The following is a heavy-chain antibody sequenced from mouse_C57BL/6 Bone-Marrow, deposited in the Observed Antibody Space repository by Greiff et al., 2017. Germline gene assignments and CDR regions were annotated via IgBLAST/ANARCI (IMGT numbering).Heavy chain of an antibody. CDR2: ISDGGSYT. V-gene: IGHV5-4*01. D-gene: IGHD1-1*01. CDR3: ARVITTVVANYAMDY. J-gene: IGHJ4*01. CDR1: GFTFSSYA. Sequence: EVHLVESGGGLVKPGGSLKLSCAASGFTFSSYAMSWVRQTPEKRLEWVATISDGGSYTYYPDNVKGRFTISRDNAKNNLYLQMSHLKSEDTAMYYCARVITTVVANYAMDYWGQGTSVTVSS.